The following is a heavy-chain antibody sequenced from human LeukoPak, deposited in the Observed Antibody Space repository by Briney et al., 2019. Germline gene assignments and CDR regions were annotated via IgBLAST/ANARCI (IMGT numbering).Heavy chain of an antibody. CDR2: ISAYNGNT. D-gene: IGHD4/OR15-4a*01. J-gene: IGHJ5*02. CDR3: ARDMELGEGPFDP. CDR1: GGTFSSYA. V-gene: IGHV1-18*01. Sequence: ASVKVSCKASGGTFSSYAISWVRQAPGQGLEWMGWISAYNGNTNYAQKLQGRVTMTTDTSTSTAYMELRSLRSDDTAVYYCARDMELGEGPFDPWGQGTLVTVSS.